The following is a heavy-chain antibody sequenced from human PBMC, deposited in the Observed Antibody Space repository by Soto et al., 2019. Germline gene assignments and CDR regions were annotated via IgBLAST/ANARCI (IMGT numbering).Heavy chain of an antibody. J-gene: IGHJ2*01. CDR2: IYPGDSDA. D-gene: IGHD2-8*02. CDR3: ATVYHRTDIHWYFDL. Sequence: PGESLKISCKGSGDSFSYYWFGWVRQVSGKGLEFMGIIYPGDSDARYSPSFQGQVTISADKSISTAYLQWSSLKASDTAMYYCATVYHRTDIHWYFDLWGRGTLVTVSS. V-gene: IGHV5-51*01. CDR1: GDSFSYYW.